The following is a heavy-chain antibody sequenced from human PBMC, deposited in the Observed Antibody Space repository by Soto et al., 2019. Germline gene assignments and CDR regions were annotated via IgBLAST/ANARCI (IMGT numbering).Heavy chain of an antibody. D-gene: IGHD4-17*01. Sequence: PGGSLRLSCAASGFTFSSYAMHWVRQAPGKGLEWVAVISYDGSNKYYADSVKGRFTISRDNSKNTLYLQMNSLRAEDTAVYYCARVDYGDYLYYFDYWGQGTLVTVSS. CDR1: GFTFSSYA. J-gene: IGHJ4*02. V-gene: IGHV3-30-3*01. CDR3: ARVDYGDYLYYFDY. CDR2: ISYDGSNK.